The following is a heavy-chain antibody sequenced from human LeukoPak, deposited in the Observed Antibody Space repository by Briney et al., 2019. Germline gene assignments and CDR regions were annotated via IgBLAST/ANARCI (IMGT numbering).Heavy chain of an antibody. V-gene: IGHV3-23*01. CDR2: ISGSGGST. CDR1: GFTFSSYA. Sequence: PGGSLRLSCAAAGFTFSSYAMSWVRQAPGKGLEWVSAISGSGGSTYYADSVKGRFTISRDNSKNTLYLQMNSLRAEDTAVYYCAKNYYDSSGLSYWGQGTLVTVSS. CDR3: AKNYYDSSGLSY. J-gene: IGHJ4*02. D-gene: IGHD3-22*01.